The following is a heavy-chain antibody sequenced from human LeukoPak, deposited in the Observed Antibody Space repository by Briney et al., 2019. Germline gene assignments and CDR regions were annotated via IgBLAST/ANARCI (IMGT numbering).Heavy chain of an antibody. CDR1: GGSFSGYY. CDR2: ISHSGST. J-gene: IGHJ4*02. CDR3: ARTSYCSGGSCYLSPGDY. D-gene: IGHD2-15*01. Sequence: SETLSLTCAVYGGSFSGYYWSWIRQPPGKGLEWIGEISHSGSTNYNPSLKSRVTISVATSKNQFSLKLSSVTAADTAVYYCARTSYCSGGSCYLSPGDYSGQGTLVTVSS. V-gene: IGHV4-34*01.